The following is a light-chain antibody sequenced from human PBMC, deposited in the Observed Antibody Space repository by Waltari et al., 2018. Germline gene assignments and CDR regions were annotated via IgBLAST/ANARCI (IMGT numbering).Light chain of an antibody. J-gene: IGKJ4*02. CDR2: AAS. CDR1: EDISKS. CDR3: QQYNTSLVT. V-gene: IGKV1-NL1*01. Sequence: IQITHSPYSLSASVGDRVTIPYRAREDISKSLAWYQQKPGQVPKLLFYAASSMASGFPGRFSGGGSGTDYTLTISGLEPEDFAAYYCQQYNTSLVTFGEGTKVEVK.